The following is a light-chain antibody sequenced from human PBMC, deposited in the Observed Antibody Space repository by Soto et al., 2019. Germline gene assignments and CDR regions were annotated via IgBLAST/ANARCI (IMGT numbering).Light chain of an antibody. V-gene: IGKV1-39*01. CDR3: QQSYSTPFT. CDR2: AAY. Sequence: DIQMTQSPSSLSASVGDRVTITCRASQSISSYLNWYQQKPGKAPKLLIYAAYSLQSGVPSMFSGSGSRTDFTLTISSLQPEDFTTYYCQQSYSTPFTFGPGTKVHIK. J-gene: IGKJ3*01. CDR1: QSISSY.